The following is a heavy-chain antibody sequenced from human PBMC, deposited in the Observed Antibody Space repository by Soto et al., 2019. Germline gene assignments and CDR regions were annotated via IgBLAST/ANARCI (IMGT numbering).Heavy chain of an antibody. CDR2: IYYSGST. J-gene: IGHJ5*02. Sequence: SETLSLTCTVSGGSISSGGYYWSWIRQHPGKGLVWIGYIYYSGSTYYNPSLKSRVTISVVTSKNQFSLKLSSVPAADTAVYYCARGRLYSSSSGNNWFDPWGQRTLVTVSS. D-gene: IGHD6-6*01. V-gene: IGHV4-31*03. CDR3: ARGRLYSSSSGNNWFDP. CDR1: GGSISSGGYY.